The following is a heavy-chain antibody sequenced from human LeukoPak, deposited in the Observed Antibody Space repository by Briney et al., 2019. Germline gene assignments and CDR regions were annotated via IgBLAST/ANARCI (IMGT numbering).Heavy chain of an antibody. Sequence: SETLSLTCTVSSVSITGYYWSWIRQPPGKGLGWIGYVYATGTTNYNPSLKTRATISIDTSKNQLSLTLTSVTAADTAVYYCARVGSGGAWFDFWGQGTLVSVSS. V-gene: IGHV4-59*01. CDR3: ARVGSGGAWFDF. J-gene: IGHJ4*02. CDR2: VYATGTT. D-gene: IGHD6-19*01. CDR1: SVSITGYY.